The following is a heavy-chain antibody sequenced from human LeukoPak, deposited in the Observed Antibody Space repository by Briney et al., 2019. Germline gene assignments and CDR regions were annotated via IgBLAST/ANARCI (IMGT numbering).Heavy chain of an antibody. D-gene: IGHD3-22*01. Sequence: PGGSLRLSCAASGFTFSSYGMSWVRQAPWKGLEWVSAISGSGGSTYYADSLKGRFTISRDNSKNTLYLQMNSLRAEDTAVYYCAKGLLRTYYYDSSGYYPPDYWGQGTLVTVSS. V-gene: IGHV3-23*01. CDR2: ISGSGGST. CDR1: GFTFSSYG. CDR3: AKGLLRTYYYDSSGYYPPDY. J-gene: IGHJ4*02.